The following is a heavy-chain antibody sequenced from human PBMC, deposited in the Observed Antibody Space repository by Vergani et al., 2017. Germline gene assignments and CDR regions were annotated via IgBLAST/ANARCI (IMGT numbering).Heavy chain of an antibody. CDR3: ASDNTVTTFPRDYYYGMDV. V-gene: IGHV1-8*01. Sequence: QVQLVQSGAEVKKPGASVKVSCKASGYTFTSYDINWVRQATGQGLEWMGWMNPNSGNTGYAQKFQGRVTMTRNTSISTAYMELSSLRSEDTAVYYCASDNTVTTFPRDYYYGMDVWGQGTTVTVSS. J-gene: IGHJ6*02. CDR2: MNPNSGNT. CDR1: GYTFTSYD. D-gene: IGHD4-17*01.